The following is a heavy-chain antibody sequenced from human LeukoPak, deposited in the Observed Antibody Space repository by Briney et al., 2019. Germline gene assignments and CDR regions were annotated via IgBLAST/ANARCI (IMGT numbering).Heavy chain of an antibody. Sequence: PGWSLRLSCAASGFTFSGSAMHWVRQAPGKGLEWVGRIRRKANSYATAYAASVKGRFTISRDDSKNTVYLQMKSLKTEDTAVYYCTMIDFDYWGQGTLVTVSS. J-gene: IGHJ4*02. CDR2: IRRKANSYAT. CDR3: TMIDFDY. V-gene: IGHV3-73*01. CDR1: GFTFSGSA.